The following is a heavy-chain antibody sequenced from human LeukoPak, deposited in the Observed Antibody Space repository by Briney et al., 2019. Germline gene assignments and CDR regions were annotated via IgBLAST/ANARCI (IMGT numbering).Heavy chain of an antibody. CDR3: ARLEWELPLDY. CDR1: GGTFSSYT. CDR2: IIPILGIA. Sequence: GASVKVSCKASGGTFSSYTISWVRQAPGQGLEWMGRIIPILGIANYAQKFQGSVTITADKSTSTAYMELSSLRSEDTAVYYCARLEWELPLDYWGQGTLVTVSS. J-gene: IGHJ4*02. D-gene: IGHD1-26*01. V-gene: IGHV1-69*02.